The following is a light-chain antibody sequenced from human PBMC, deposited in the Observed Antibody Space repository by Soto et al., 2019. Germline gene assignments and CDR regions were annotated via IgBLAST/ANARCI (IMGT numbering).Light chain of an antibody. J-gene: IGLJ1*01. CDR1: TSNIGSNY. CDR2: RNN. Sequence: QSALTQPPSASGTPGQGVTISCSGSTSNIGSNYVYWYQQLPGTAPKLLIYRNNQRPSGAPDRFSGSKSGTSASLAISGLRPDDEADYFCATWDDSLNGFYVFGTGTKVTVL. CDR3: ATWDDSLNGFYV. V-gene: IGLV1-47*01.